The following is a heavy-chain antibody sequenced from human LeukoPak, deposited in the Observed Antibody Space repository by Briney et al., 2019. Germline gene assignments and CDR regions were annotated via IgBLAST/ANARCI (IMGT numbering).Heavy chain of an antibody. D-gene: IGHD4-23*01. V-gene: IGHV4-59*08. CDR1: GDSISTYY. CDR3: ARLNGGN. J-gene: IGHJ4*02. Sequence: SESLSLTCTVSGDSISTYYWSWIRQPPGKGLEWIGYIDYSGSTAYNPSLNGRVAVSLDASKNQFSLKLRSVTAADTAVYYCARLNGGNWGPGILVTVSS. CDR2: IDYSGST.